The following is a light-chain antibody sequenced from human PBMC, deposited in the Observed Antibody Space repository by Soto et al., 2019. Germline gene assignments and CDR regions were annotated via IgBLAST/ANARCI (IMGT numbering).Light chain of an antibody. CDR1: QSVLYSSNNKNY. V-gene: IGKV4-1*01. CDR3: QQYYCTPRT. CDR2: WAS. Sequence: DIVMTQSPESLAVSLGEMATINCKSSQSVLYSSNNKNYLAWYQQKPGQPPKLLIYWASTRESRVPDRFSGSESGTDFTLPISTPQADDVAVYYCQQYYCTPRTFGQATKVDIK. J-gene: IGKJ1*01.